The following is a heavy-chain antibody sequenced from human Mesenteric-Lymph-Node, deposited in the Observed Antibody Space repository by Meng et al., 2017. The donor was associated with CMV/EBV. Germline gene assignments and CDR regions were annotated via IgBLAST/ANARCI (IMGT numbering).Heavy chain of an antibody. CDR2: IRYDGSNK. J-gene: IGHJ5*02. Sequence: GESLKISCAASGFTFSSYGMHWVRQAPGKGLEWVAFIRYDGSNKYYAGSVKGRFTISRDNSKNTLYLQMNSLRAEDTAVYYCAKEISHDSSGPYNWFDPWGQGTLVTVSS. V-gene: IGHV3-30*02. D-gene: IGHD3-22*01. CDR1: GFTFSSYG. CDR3: AKEISHDSSGPYNWFDP.